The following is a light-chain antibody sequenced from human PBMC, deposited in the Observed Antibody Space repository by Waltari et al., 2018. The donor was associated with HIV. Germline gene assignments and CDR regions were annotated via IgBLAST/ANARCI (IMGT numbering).Light chain of an antibody. Sequence: QSALTQPRSVSGSPGQSVTISCTRTSSDVGTYNYVTWYQQHPGKAPKLILYDVSKRPSGVPDRFSGSKSGNTASLTISGLRVEDEVDYYCCSYAGSSFYVFGTGTQVTVL. CDR3: CSYAGSSFYV. CDR2: DVS. J-gene: IGLJ1*01. CDR1: SSDVGTYNY. V-gene: IGLV2-11*01.